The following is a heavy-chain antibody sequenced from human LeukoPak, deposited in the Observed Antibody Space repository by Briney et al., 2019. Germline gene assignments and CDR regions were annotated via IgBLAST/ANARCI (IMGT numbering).Heavy chain of an antibody. CDR2: INPDGRDT. D-gene: IGHD2-21*02. CDR3: TSWGDTTAEYFQR. Sequence: NINPDGRDTYYVDSVKGRFTISRDNAQNSMYLQMNSLRVEDTAVYYCTSWGDTTAEYFQRWGQGTLVTVSS. J-gene: IGHJ1*01. V-gene: IGHV3-7*01.